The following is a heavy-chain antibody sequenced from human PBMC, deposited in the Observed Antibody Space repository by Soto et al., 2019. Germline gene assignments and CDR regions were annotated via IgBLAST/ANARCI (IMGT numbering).Heavy chain of an antibody. J-gene: IGHJ4*02. D-gene: IGHD6-19*01. CDR2: IDSGGTTI. CDR1: GFTFSSYS. V-gene: IGHV3-48*01. Sequence: EVQLVESGGGLVQPGGSLRLSCAASGFTFSSYSMIWVRQPPGKGLECISYIDSGGTTIFQTDSVKGRFTISRDNAKNSLYRQMNSLRGEDTAVYYCARRTSGWYSDYWGLGTLVTVSS. CDR3: ARRTSGWYSDY.